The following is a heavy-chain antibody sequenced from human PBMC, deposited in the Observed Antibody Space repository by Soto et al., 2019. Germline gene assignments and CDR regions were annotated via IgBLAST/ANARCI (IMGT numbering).Heavy chain of an antibody. CDR3: ARQIYDSDTGPNFQYYFDS. CDR2: IDPSDSQT. D-gene: IGHD3-22*01. Sequence: PGEFLKISCKGSGCSFAGYWITWVRQKPGKGLEWMGRIDPSDSQTYYSPSFRGHVTISVTKSITTVFLQWSSLRASDTAMYYCARQIYDSDTGPNFQYYFDSWGQGTPVTVSS. J-gene: IGHJ4*02. V-gene: IGHV5-10-1*01. CDR1: GCSFAGYW.